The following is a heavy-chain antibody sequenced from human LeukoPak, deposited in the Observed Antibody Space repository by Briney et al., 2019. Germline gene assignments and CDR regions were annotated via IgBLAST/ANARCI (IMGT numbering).Heavy chain of an antibody. CDR2: IRTKTNGATA. D-gene: IGHD2-15*01. J-gene: IGHJ4*02. Sequence: NPGGSMRLSCAASGFTFGEDAMSWFRQAPGKGLEWVGFIRTKTNGATAEYAASVKGRFSISRDDSKSIAYLQMNSLKTEDTAVYYCARLIAVVVAASSYFDSWGQGTRVTVAS. V-gene: IGHV3-49*05. CDR1: GFTFGEDA. CDR3: ARLIAVVVAASSYFDS.